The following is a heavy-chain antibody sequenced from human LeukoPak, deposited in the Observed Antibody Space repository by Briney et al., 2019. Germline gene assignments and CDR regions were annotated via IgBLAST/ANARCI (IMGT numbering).Heavy chain of an antibody. CDR1: GFTFSGYW. J-gene: IGHJ4*02. CDR3: ARAPAYHTAMASFDY. V-gene: IGHV3-7*01. CDR2: IKQDGSEK. Sequence: GGSLRLSCAASGFTFSGYWMSWVRQAPGKGLEWVANIKQDGSEKYYVDSVKGRFTISRDNAKNSLYLQMNSLRAEDTAVYYCARAPAYHTAMASFDYWGQGTLVTVSS. D-gene: IGHD5-18*01.